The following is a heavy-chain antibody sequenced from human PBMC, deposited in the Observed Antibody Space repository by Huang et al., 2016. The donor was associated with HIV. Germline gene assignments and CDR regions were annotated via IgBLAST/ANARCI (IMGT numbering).Heavy chain of an antibody. CDR2: IKGEGLT. D-gene: IGHD6-19*01. V-gene: IGHV1-3*01. CDR3: ARDKEAGTPFFDP. CDR1: GFNFLTYA. Sequence: QVQLVQSGAEVEKPGASVNLSCKASGFNFLTYALHWVRQDPGQRLEWMGWIKGEGLTKYSEKFQGRVTITRDRSARTVYVDVKSLTYEDTAVYYCARDKEAGTPFFDPWGQGTLVTVSS. J-gene: IGHJ5*02.